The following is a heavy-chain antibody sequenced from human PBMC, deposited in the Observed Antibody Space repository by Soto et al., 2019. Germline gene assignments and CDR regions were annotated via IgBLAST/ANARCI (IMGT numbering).Heavy chain of an antibody. Sequence: XGTLSLTCGVSGGTFASRHWWSWFRQSPGRGLEWIGNVYHTGDTNFNPSLQSRVTFSVDKSNNQFSLRLTSVTAADTAVYFCAREIVTAGGNNYFDPWGPGTLVTVSS. CDR3: AREIVTAGGNNYFDP. J-gene: IGHJ5*02. V-gene: IGHV4-4*01. CDR1: GGTFASRHW. CDR2: VYHTGDT. D-gene: IGHD2-21*02.